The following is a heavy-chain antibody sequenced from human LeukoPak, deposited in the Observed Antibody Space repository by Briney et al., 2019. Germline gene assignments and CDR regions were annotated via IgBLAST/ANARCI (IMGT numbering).Heavy chain of an antibody. D-gene: IGHD6-19*01. CDR1: GFTFSSYG. V-gene: IGHV3-33*06. CDR2: IWYDGSNK. J-gene: IGHJ4*02. CDR3: AKRGYSSGWLDY. Sequence: GRSLRLSCAASGFTFSSYGVHWVRQAPGKGLEWVAVIWYDGSNKYYADSVKGRFTISRDNSKNTLYLQMNSLRAEDTAVYYCAKRGYSSGWLDYWGQGTLVTVSS.